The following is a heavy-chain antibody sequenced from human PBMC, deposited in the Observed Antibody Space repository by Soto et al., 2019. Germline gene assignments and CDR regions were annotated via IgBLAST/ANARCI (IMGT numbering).Heavy chain of an antibody. J-gene: IGHJ5*02. CDR1: GYTFTSYW. CDR2: IYPGDSDT. V-gene: IGHV5-51*01. Sequence: PGDSLKISCKGSGYTFTSYWFGWVRQMPRKGLEWMGIIYPGDSDTRYSPSFQGQVTISADKSISTAYLQWSSLKASDTAMYYCARRGVGAKFYTWFDPWGQGTLVTVSS. CDR3: ARRGVGAKFYTWFDP. D-gene: IGHD1-26*01.